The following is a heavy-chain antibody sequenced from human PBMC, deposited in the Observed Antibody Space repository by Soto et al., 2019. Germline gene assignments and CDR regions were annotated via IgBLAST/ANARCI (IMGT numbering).Heavy chain of an antibody. CDR3: AREITGTLNWFDP. V-gene: IGHV4-59*01. D-gene: IGHD1-20*01. J-gene: IGHJ5*02. CDR2: IYYSGST. CDR1: GGSISSYY. Sequence: TLSLTCTVSGGSISSYYWSWIRQPPGKGLEWIGYIYYSGSTNYNPSLKSRVTISVDTSKNQFSLKLSSVTAADTAVYYCAREITGTLNWFDPWGQGTLVTVSS.